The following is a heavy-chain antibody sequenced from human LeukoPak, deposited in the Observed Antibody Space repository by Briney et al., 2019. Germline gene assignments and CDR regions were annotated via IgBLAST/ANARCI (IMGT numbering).Heavy chain of an antibody. D-gene: IGHD4-17*01. CDR2: ISSSSSYI. Sequence: KTGGSLRLPCAASGFTFSSYSMNWVRQALGKGLEWVSSISSSSSYIYYADSVKGRFTISRDNAKNSLYLQMNSLRAEDTAVYYCARTFASDYGDYWFDYWGQGALVTVSS. J-gene: IGHJ4*02. CDR1: GFTFSSYS. V-gene: IGHV3-21*01. CDR3: ARTFASDYGDYWFDY.